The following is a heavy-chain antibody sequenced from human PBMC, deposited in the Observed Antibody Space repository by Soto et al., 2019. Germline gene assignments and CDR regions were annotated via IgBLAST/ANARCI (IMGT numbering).Heavy chain of an antibody. J-gene: IGHJ4*02. Sequence: TLSLTCTVSGGSISSGDYYWSWIRQPPGKGLEWIGYIYYSGSTYYNPSLKSRVTISVDTSKNQFSLKLSSVTAADTAVYYCARAEGYCSGGSCYSFVSFDYWGQGTLVTVSS. CDR3: ARAEGYCSGGSCYSFVSFDY. CDR2: IYYSGST. V-gene: IGHV4-30-4*01. CDR1: GGSISSGDYY. D-gene: IGHD2-15*01.